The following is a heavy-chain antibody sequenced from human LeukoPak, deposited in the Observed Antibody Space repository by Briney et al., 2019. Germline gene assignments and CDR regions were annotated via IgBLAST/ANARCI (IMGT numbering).Heavy chain of an antibody. CDR3: AKDLEKENYYDSTSY. J-gene: IGHJ4*02. D-gene: IGHD3-22*01. Sequence: GGSLRLSCAASGFTFSSAAMTWVRQAPGKGLEWVSLIGSSGGSTYYADSVKGRFTISRDNSKNTLYLQMNSLRAEDTAVYYCAKDLEKENYYDSTSYWGQGTLVTVSS. CDR2: IGSSGGST. CDR1: GFTFSSAA. V-gene: IGHV3-23*01.